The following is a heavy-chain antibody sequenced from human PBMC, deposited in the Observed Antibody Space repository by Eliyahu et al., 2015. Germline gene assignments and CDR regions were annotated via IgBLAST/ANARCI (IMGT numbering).Heavy chain of an antibody. CDR1: GFXFSSYG. Sequence: QMQVVESGGGVVQPGESLRLSCAASGFXFSSYGMHWVRQAPGKGLEWVASIWYDGSTKSYAASVKGRFIISRDNSKDTVYLQVIDLRGEDTAVYHCARDLYDGDYQLFYGLDVWGQGTSVTVSS. V-gene: IGHV3-33*01. CDR3: ARDLYDGDYQLFYGLDV. D-gene: IGHD5-12*01. J-gene: IGHJ6*02. CDR2: IWYDGSTK.